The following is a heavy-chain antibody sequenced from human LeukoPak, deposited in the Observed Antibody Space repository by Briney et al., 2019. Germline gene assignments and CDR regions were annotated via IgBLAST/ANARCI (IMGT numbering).Heavy chain of an antibody. CDR3: ARLRGISGTIFYYYYMDV. CDR1: RDTFTNYY. Sequence: GESPKISCKGSRDTFTNYYIAWVRQMPGKGLGWMGIIFPGDSYTKYGPSFQGQVTISVDKSITTAYLQWSSLKASDTAMYFCARLRGISGTIFYYYYMDVWGKGTTVTVSS. CDR2: IFPGDSYT. J-gene: IGHJ6*03. D-gene: IGHD1-7*01. V-gene: IGHV5-51*01.